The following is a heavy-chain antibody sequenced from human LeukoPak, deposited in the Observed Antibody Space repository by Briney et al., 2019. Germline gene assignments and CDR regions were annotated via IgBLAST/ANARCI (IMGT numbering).Heavy chain of an antibody. V-gene: IGHV5-51*01. CDR3: ARVRYCSGHSCFSNDAFDI. J-gene: IGHJ3*02. Sequence: GESLKISCKGSGYSFTNYWSGWVRQMTGKGLEWMGIIYPSDSDTGYSPSFQGQVTISADKSIGTAYLQWSSLKASDTAMYYCARVRYCSGHSCFSNDAFDIWGRGTMVTVSS. CDR1: GYSFTNYW. D-gene: IGHD2-15*01. CDR2: IYPSDSDT.